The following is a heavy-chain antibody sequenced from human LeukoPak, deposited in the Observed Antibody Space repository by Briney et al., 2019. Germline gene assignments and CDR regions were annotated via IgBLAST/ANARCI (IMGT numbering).Heavy chain of an antibody. CDR3: AREIVVVPAKLGYDHDAFDI. D-gene: IGHD2-2*01. Sequence: SVKVSCKASGGTFSSYAISWVRQAPGQGLEWMGRIIPILGIANYAQKFQGRVTITADKSTSTAYMELSSLGSEDTAVYYCAREIVVVPAKLGYDHDAFDIWGQGTMVTVSS. CDR1: GGTFSSYA. CDR2: IIPILGIA. V-gene: IGHV1-69*04. J-gene: IGHJ3*02.